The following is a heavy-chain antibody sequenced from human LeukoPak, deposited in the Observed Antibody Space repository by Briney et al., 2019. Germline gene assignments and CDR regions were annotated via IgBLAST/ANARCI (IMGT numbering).Heavy chain of an antibody. J-gene: IGHJ4*02. CDR3: ARARDAYDYGSGSPY. D-gene: IGHD3-10*01. Sequence: GGSLRLSCAASGFTFSSYSMSWVRQAPGKGLEWVANIKQDGSEKYYVDSARGRFTISRDNAENSLFLQMNSLRAEDTAVYYCARARDAYDYGSGSPYWGQGTLVTVSS. CDR1: GFTFSSYS. V-gene: IGHV3-7*01. CDR2: IKQDGSEK.